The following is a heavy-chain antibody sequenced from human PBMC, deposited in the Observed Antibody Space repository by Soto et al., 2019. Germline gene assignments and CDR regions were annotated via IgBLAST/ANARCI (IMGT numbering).Heavy chain of an antibody. J-gene: IGHJ5*02. CDR2: INAGNGNT. V-gene: IGHV1-3*01. Sequence: ASVKVSCKASGYTFTSYAMHWVRQAPGQRLEWMGWINAGNGNTKYSQKFQGRITVTSQASTSTVYMEISSLTSDDTAFYYCVRDRPHAWFDPWGQGTLVTVSS. CDR3: VRDRPHAWFDP. CDR1: GYTFTSYA.